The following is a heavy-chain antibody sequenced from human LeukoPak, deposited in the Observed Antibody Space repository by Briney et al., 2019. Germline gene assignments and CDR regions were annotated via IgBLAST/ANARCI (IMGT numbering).Heavy chain of an antibody. CDR2: IYYSGST. Sequence: SETLSLTCTVSGGSISSSSYYWGWIRQPPGKGLEWIGSIYYSGSTYYNPSLKGRVTISVDTSKNQFSLKLSSVTAADTAVYYCARRPSSSWALNWFDPWGQGTLVTVSS. CDR3: ARRPSSSWALNWFDP. V-gene: IGHV4-39*01. CDR1: GGSISSSSYY. J-gene: IGHJ5*02. D-gene: IGHD6-13*01.